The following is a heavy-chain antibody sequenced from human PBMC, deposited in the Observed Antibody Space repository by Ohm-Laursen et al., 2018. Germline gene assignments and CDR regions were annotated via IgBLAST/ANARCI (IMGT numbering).Heavy chain of an antibody. V-gene: IGHV3-23*01. CDR3: AKGRTDFDY. CDR2: ISGSGGST. Sequence: SLRLSCAASGFAFSNYAMTWVRQAPGKGLEWVSAISGSGGSTYYADSVKGRFTISRDNSKNTLYLQMNSLRAEDTAVYYCAKGRTDFDYWGQGTLVTVSS. J-gene: IGHJ4*02. CDR1: GFAFSNYA. D-gene: IGHD1-14*01.